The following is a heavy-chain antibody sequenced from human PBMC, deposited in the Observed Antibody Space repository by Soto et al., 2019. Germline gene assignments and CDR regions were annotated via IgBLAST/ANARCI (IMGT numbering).Heavy chain of an antibody. CDR2: FDPEGGEA. J-gene: IGHJ6*01. CDR3: AIDQLGYCSSTCCYPYYYGMSV. D-gene: IGHD2-2*01. CDR1: GNTLTEFS. Sequence: AAVKVSCKISGNTLTEFSIHWVRQAPGKGLEQMGGFDPEGGEAIYAQKWHGRVTVTEDTVTDTAYMELSSLRSEDTAVYYCAIDQLGYCSSTCCYPYYYGMSVWGQGSTVPVYS. V-gene: IGHV1-24*01.